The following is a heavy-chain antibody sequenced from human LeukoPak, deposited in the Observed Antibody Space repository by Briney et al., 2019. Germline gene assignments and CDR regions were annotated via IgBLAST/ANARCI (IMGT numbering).Heavy chain of an antibody. CDR2: INAGNGNT. V-gene: IGHV1-3*01. D-gene: IGHD5-12*01. CDR3: AAGIVATTDDY. Sequence: ASVKVSCKASGYTFTSYAMHWVRQAPGQRLEWMGWINAGNGNTKYSQKFQGRVTITRDTSASTAYMELSSLRSGDTAVYYCAAGIVATTDDYWGQGTLVTVSS. J-gene: IGHJ4*02. CDR1: GYTFTSYA.